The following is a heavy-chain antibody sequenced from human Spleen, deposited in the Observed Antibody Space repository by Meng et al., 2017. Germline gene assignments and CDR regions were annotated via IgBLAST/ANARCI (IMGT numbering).Heavy chain of an antibody. J-gene: IGHJ5*02. Sequence: SETLSLTCVVSGGSFSDYYWSWIRQPPGKGLEWIGEINHSGSTNYNPSLESRATISVDTSMHQFSLKLTSVTAADKAVYYCARAEGTMVRGVPADWFDPWGQGTLVTVSS. V-gene: IGHV4-34*01. D-gene: IGHD3-10*01. CDR2: INHSGST. CDR1: GGSFSDYY. CDR3: ARAEGTMVRGVPADWFDP.